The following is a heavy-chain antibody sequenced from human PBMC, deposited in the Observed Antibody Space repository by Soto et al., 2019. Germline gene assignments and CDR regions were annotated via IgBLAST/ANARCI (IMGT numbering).Heavy chain of an antibody. V-gene: IGHV3-23*01. CDR3: AKLRDFVVLPAGILDY. D-gene: IGHD2-8*01. CDR1: GFTFSSYG. CDR2: ISGGGDTT. Sequence: EVQLLESGGGLVQPGGSLRLTCAASGFTFSSYGISWIRLSPGKGLEWVSVISGGGDTTYYTPSVKGRFTISRDDFRNTLYLQMNSLRTADKDIYYCAKLRDFVVLPAGILDYWGPGTLVTVSS. J-gene: IGHJ4*02.